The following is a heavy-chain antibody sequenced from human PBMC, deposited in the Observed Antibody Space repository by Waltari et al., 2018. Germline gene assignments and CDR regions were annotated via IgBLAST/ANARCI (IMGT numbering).Heavy chain of an antibody. V-gene: IGHV1-69*01. Sequence: QVQLVQSGAEVKKPGSSVKVSCKASGGTFSSYAISWVRQAPGPGLEWIGAIIPIFGKANYAQKFQGRVMITADESTSTAYMELSSLRAEDTAVYYCARGGSYGLGGPFDYWGQGTLVTVSS. CDR1: GGTFSSYA. D-gene: IGHD5-18*01. CDR2: IIPIFGKA. CDR3: ARGGSYGLGGPFDY. J-gene: IGHJ4*02.